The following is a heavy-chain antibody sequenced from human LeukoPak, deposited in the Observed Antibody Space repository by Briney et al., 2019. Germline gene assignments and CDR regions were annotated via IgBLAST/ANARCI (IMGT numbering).Heavy chain of an antibody. D-gene: IGHD2/OR15-2a*01. J-gene: IGHJ4*02. CDR2: ITSSSAM. Sequence: GGSLRLSCAPSGFIVTDAWMSWVRQAPGKGLEWVSYITSSSAMYYADSVKGRFTISRDNAKNSLFLQMNSLRAEDTAVYYCARSFLSHSISYFDYWGQGILVTVSS. CDR1: GFIVTDAW. V-gene: IGHV3-69-1*01. CDR3: ARSFLSHSISYFDY.